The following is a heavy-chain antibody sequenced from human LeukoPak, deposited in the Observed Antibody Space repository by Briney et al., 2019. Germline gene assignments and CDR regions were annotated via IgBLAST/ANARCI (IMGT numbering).Heavy chain of an antibody. CDR3: ARSNACVAY. Sequence: GGSLRLSCAASGFTFSVYWRHWVRQAPGEGPVWVSRITSDGSGTSYADSVKGRFTISRDNAKNTLYLQMNSLRAEDTAVYYCARSNACVAYWGQGTLVTVSS. CDR2: ITSDGSGT. D-gene: IGHD2-2*01. CDR1: GFTFSVYW. J-gene: IGHJ4*02. V-gene: IGHV3-74*01.